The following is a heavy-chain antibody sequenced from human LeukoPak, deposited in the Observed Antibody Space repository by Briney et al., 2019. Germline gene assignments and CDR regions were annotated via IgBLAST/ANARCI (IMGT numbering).Heavy chain of an antibody. CDR1: GYSFTSYW. D-gene: IGHD2-2*01. J-gene: IGHJ2*01. CDR2: IYPGDSDT. CDR3: ARLSVVPAAPSYFDL. Sequence: GESLKISCKGSGYSFTSYWIGWVRQMPGRGLEWMGIIYPGDSDTRYSPSFQGQVTISADKSISTAYLQWSSLKASDTAMYYCARLSVVPAAPSYFDLWGRGTLVTVSS. V-gene: IGHV5-51*01.